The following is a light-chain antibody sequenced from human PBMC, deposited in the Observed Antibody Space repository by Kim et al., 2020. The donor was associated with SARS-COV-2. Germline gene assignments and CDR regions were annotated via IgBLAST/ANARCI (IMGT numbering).Light chain of an antibody. CDR2: DAS. CDR3: VQYVSNSRS. CDR1: QGISSW. J-gene: IGKJ1*01. Sequence: DIQMTQSPSLVSASVGDTVTITCRASQGISSWLDWYQQKPEKALKSLIYDASSLQRGVPSRFSGSGSGTDFTLTINSLQPEDIATYNTVQYVSNSRSFGQETKMGIK. V-gene: IGKV1D-16*01.